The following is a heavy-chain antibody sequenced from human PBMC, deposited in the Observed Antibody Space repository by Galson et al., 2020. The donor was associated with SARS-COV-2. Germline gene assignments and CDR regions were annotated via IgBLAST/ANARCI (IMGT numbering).Heavy chain of an antibody. D-gene: IGHD3-16*02. CDR1: GGTFSSYA. Sequence: KISCKASGGTFSSYAISWVRQAPGQGLEWMGGIIPIFGTANYAQKFQSRVTITADKSTSTAYMELSSLRSEDTAVYYCARDEEISGGTFGGVTVVSYYYGMDVWGQGTTVTVSS. J-gene: IGHJ6*02. CDR2: IIPIFGTA. CDR3: ARDEEISGGTFGGVTVVSYYYGMDV. V-gene: IGHV1-69*06.